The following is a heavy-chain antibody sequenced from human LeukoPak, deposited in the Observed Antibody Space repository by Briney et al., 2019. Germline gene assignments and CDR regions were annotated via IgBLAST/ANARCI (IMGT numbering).Heavy chain of an antibody. Sequence: ASVKVSCKASGGTFSSYAISWVRQAPGQGLEWMGGIIPIFGTANYAQKFQGRVAITADKSTSTAYMELSSLRSEDTAVYYCARDFTDYYDSSGYRHDDYWGQGTLVTVSS. D-gene: IGHD3-22*01. CDR1: GGTFSSYA. CDR2: IIPIFGTA. J-gene: IGHJ4*02. V-gene: IGHV1-69*06. CDR3: ARDFTDYYDSSGYRHDDY.